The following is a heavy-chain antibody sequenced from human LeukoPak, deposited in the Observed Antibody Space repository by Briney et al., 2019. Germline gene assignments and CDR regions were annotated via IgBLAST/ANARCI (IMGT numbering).Heavy chain of an antibody. CDR3: ARSTRGYDILTGYYDIHAFDI. CDR2: ISAYNGNT. J-gene: IGHJ3*02. Sequence: ASVKVSCKASGYTFTSYGISWVRQAPGQGLEWMGWISAYNGNTNYAQKLQGRVTMTTDTSTSTAYMELSSLRSEDTAVYYCARSTRGYDILTGYYDIHAFDIWGQGTMVTVSS. V-gene: IGHV1-18*01. D-gene: IGHD3-9*01. CDR1: GYTFTSYG.